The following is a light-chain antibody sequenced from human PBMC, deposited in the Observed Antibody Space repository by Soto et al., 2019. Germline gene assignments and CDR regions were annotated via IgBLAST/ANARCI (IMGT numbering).Light chain of an antibody. CDR1: QSVFSS. CDR2: GAA. J-gene: IGKJ2*01. V-gene: IGKV3-15*01. CDR3: QQYGSSPRT. Sequence: EIVMTQSPATLSVSPGERVTLSCRASQSVFSSLAWYQQKPGQAPRLLIYGAATRATGIPARFSGSGSGTDFTLTISSLQSEDFAVYYCQQYGSSPRTFGQGTKLEIK.